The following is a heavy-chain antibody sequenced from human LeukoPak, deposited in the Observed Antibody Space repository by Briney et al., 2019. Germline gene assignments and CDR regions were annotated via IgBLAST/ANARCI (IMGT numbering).Heavy chain of an antibody. J-gene: IGHJ4*02. D-gene: IGHD3-22*01. CDR3: ARGYYDSGGPRLDY. CDR1: GYTFTAYY. Sequence: ASVKVSCKASGYTFTAYYIHWVRQAPGQGLEWMGWINPNGGDTKYSQKFQGRVTMTRDTSISTTYMELSGLTSDDTAVYYCARGYYDSGGPRLDYWGQGTLVTVSS. V-gene: IGHV1-2*02. CDR2: INPNGGDT.